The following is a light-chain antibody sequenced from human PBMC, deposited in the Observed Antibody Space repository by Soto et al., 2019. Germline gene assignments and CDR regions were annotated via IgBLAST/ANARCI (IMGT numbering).Light chain of an antibody. V-gene: IGKV4-1*01. CDR3: RQYYSTPRT. J-gene: IGKJ1*01. Sequence: DIVMNQSPDSLAVSLSERDTINCKSSQSVLSSSRNKNYLAWYQQKPGQLPKLLIYWASTRESGVPDRFSGSGSGTDLTLTISSLQAEDVAVYYCRQYYSTPRTFGQGTKVDI. CDR1: QSVLSSSRNKNY. CDR2: WAS.